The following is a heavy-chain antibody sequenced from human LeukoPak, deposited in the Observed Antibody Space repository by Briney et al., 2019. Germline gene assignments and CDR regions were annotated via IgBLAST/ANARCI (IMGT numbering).Heavy chain of an antibody. CDR1: GFTFSSYA. CDR3: ARDLWDH. V-gene: IGHV3-21*01. J-gene: IGHJ4*02. CDR2: ISSSSNFI. Sequence: GGSLRLSCAASGFTFSSYAMIWVRQAPGKGLEWVSSISSSSNFIYYADSLKGRFTVSRDDAKNSLYLQMNSLRAEDTAVYYCARDLWDHWGQGTLGTVSS.